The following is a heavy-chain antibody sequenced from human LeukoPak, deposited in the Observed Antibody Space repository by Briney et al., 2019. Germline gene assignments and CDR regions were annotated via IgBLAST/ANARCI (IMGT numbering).Heavy chain of an antibody. V-gene: IGHV4-61*02. CDR1: GGSISSGSYY. CDR2: IYTSGST. CDR3: ARGKSEYSSSSRYYYYYMDV. J-gene: IGHJ6*03. D-gene: IGHD6-6*01. Sequence: PSETLSLTCTVSGGSISSGSYYWSWIRQPAGKGLEWIGRIYTSGSTNYNPSLKSRVTISVDTSKNQFSLKLSSVTAADTAVYYCARGKSEYSSSSRYYYYYMDVWGKGTTVTVSS.